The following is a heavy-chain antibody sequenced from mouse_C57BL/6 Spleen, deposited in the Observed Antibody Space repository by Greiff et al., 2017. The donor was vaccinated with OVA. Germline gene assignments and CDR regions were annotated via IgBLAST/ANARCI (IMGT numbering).Heavy chain of an antibody. CDR3: ARGNYYGSSYFDY. CDR1: GYTFTSYT. D-gene: IGHD1-1*01. CDR2: INHSSGYT. J-gene: IGHJ2*01. Sequence: VQLQQSGAELARPGASVQMSCKASGYTFTSYTMHWVKQRPGQGLEWIGYINHSSGYTKYNQKFKDKATLTADKSSSTAYMQLSSLASEDSTVYYCARGNYYGSSYFDYWGQGTTLTVSS. V-gene: IGHV1-4*01.